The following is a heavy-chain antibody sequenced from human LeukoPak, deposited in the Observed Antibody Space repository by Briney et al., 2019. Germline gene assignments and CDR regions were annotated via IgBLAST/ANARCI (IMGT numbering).Heavy chain of an antibody. D-gene: IGHD2-2*01. CDR3: AKDSLRTVPKASFDY. CDR1: GFTFSDYY. J-gene: IGHJ4*02. V-gene: IGHV3-23*01. Sequence: PGGSLRLSCAASGFTFSDYYMSWIRQAPGKGLECISGFSGSGGSTYYADSVKGRFTISRDNSKNTLYLQMNSLRAEDAAVYYCAKDSLRTVPKASFDYWGQGTLVTVSS. CDR2: FSGSGGST.